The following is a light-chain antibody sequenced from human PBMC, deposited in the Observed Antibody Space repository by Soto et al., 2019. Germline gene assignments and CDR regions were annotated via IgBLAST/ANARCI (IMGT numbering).Light chain of an antibody. V-gene: IGKV3-15*01. CDR2: GAS. Sequence: ETVMTQSPATLSMSPGERATLSCRVSQSLNSDLAWYQQKPGQAPRLPIYGASTRATGIPGRFSGSGSGTEFTLTISSLQSEDFAVYSCQQYNSWPLTFGGGTKV. CDR1: QSLNSD. CDR3: QQYNSWPLT. J-gene: IGKJ4*01.